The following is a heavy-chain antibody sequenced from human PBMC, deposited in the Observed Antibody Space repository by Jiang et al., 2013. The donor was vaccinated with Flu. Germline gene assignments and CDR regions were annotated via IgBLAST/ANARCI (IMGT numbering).Heavy chain of an antibody. J-gene: IGHJ4*02. CDR3: ARLGAFGGVHDY. D-gene: IGHD3-16*01. V-gene: IGHV4-34*01. Sequence: GLVKPSETLSLTCAVYGGSFSGYYWSWIRQPPGKGLEWIGEINHSGSTNYNPSLKSRVTISVDTSKNQFSLKLSSVTAADTAVYYCARLGAFGGVHDYWGQGTLVTVSS. CDR2: INHSGST. CDR1: GGSFSGYY.